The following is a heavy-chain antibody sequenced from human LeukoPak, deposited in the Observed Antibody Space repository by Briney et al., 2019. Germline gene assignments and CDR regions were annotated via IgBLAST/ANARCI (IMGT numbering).Heavy chain of an antibody. CDR3: AEDYLGCNYFDP. CDR1: GYTFTSYC. V-gene: IGHV1-18*01. J-gene: IGHJ5*02. CDR2: ISAYKGKT. Sequence: ASVKVSCKASGYTFTSYCISWVRQAPGRGREWMGWISAYKGKTNYAQKLQGRITMTTDTSTSTAYLELRSLRSDDPAVYYCAEDYLGCNYFDPWGQGTLVTVSS. D-gene: IGHD4-11*01.